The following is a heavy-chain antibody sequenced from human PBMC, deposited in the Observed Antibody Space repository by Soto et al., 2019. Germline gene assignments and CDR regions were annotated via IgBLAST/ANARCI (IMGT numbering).Heavy chain of an antibody. J-gene: IGHJ4*02. V-gene: IGHV3-30-3*01. D-gene: IGHD2-15*01. CDR1: GFTFSSYA. CDR3: ARDPPIVVVVAATPYFDY. Sequence: QVQLVESGGGVVQPGRSLRLSCAASGFTFSSYAMHWVRQAPGKGLEWVAVISYDGSNKYYADSVKGRFTISRDNSKNTLYMQRNSLRAQDTAVDYCARDPPIVVVVAATPYFDYWGQGTLVSVSS. CDR2: ISYDGSNK.